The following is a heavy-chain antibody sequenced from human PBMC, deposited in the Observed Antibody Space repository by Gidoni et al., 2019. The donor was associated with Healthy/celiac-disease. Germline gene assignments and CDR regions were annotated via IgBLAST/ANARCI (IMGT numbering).Heavy chain of an antibody. CDR3: ARDREYSSSSYYYYYYMDV. J-gene: IGHJ6*03. Sequence: QVQLVQSGAEVKKPGSSVKVSCKASGGTFSSYAISWVRQAPGQGLEWMGGIIPIFGTANYAQKFQGRVTITADESTSTAYMELSSLRSEDTAVYYCARDREYSSSSYYYYYYMDVWGKGTTVTVSS. D-gene: IGHD6-6*01. CDR1: GGTFSSYA. V-gene: IGHV1-69*01. CDR2: IIPIFGTA.